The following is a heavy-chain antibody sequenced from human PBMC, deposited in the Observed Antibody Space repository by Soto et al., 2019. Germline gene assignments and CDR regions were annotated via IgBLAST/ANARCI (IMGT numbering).Heavy chain of an antibody. CDR3: ARDDYGDLDY. CDR1: GYTFASCG. Sequence: ASVEVSCKASGYTFASCGISWVRQAPGQGLEWMGWISAYNGNTNYAQKLQGRVTMTTDTSTSTAYMELRSLRSDDTAVYYCARDDYGDLDYWGQGTLVTVSS. J-gene: IGHJ4*02. D-gene: IGHD4-17*01. CDR2: ISAYNGNT. V-gene: IGHV1-18*01.